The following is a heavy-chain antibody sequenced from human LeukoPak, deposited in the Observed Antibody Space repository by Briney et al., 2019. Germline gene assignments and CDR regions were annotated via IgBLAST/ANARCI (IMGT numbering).Heavy chain of an antibody. V-gene: IGHV3-23*01. CDR2: ISGSGGST. D-gene: IGHD3-10*01. Sequence: GSLGLSCAASGFTFSSYAMSWGRQAPGKGVEGGSAISGSGGSTYCADSVKGRFTISRDNSKNTLYLQMNSLRAEDTAVYYCASVTEMVRSPALAFDVWGQGTMVTVSS. CDR3: ASVTEMVRSPALAFDV. J-gene: IGHJ3*01. CDR1: GFTFSSYA.